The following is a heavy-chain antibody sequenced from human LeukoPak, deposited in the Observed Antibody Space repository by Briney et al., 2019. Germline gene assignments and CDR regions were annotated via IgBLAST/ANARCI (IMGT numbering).Heavy chain of an antibody. Sequence: KPSETLSLTCTVSGSSISSYYWSWIRQPPGKGLEWIGYNHYSGSTNYNPSLKSRVTISIDTFKNQFSLILTSVTAADTVVYYCARHYDTSGYYIYMDVWGKGTTVTVSS. CDR1: GSSISSYY. V-gene: IGHV4-59*01. CDR2: NHYSGST. D-gene: IGHD3-22*01. CDR3: ARHYDTSGYYIYMDV. J-gene: IGHJ6*03.